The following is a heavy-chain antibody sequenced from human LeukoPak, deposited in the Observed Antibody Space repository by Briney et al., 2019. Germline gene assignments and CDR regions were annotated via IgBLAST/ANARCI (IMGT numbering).Heavy chain of an antibody. CDR2: INPNSGGT. CDR1: GYTFTGYY. V-gene: IGHV1-2*02. CDR3: ARVLDFWSGSTHYSYDTMDV. J-gene: IGHJ6*02. Sequence: ASVKVSCKASGYTFTGYYMHWVRQAPGQGLEWMGWINPNSGGTNYAQKFQVRVTMTRDTSISTAYMELSRLRSDDTAVYYCARVLDFWSGSTHYSYDTMDVWGQGTTVTVSS. D-gene: IGHD3-3*01.